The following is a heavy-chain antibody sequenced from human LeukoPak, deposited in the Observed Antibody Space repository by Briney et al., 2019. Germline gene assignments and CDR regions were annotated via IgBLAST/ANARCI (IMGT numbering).Heavy chain of an antibody. CDR3: ARIRIAAGDAFDI. V-gene: IGHV4-59*01. Sequence: SETLSLTCTVSGGSISSYYWSWIRQPPGKGLEWVGYIYYNERSNYNPSLKSRVTISVDTSKNQFSLKLTSVTAADTAVYYCARIRIAAGDAFDIWGQGTMVTVSS. CDR1: GGSISSYY. J-gene: IGHJ3*02. CDR2: IYYNERS. D-gene: IGHD6-13*01.